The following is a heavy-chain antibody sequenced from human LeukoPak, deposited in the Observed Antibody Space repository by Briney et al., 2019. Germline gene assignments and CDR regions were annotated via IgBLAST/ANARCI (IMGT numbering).Heavy chain of an antibody. Sequence: PSETLSLTCTVSGGSISSYYWSWIRQPPGKGLEWIGYIYYSGSTNYNPSLKSRVTISVDTSKNQFSLKLSSVTAADTAVYYCARGRTTMVRGVINYYYYGMDVWGQGTTVTVSS. V-gene: IGHV4-59*12. CDR2: IYYSGST. J-gene: IGHJ6*02. CDR1: GGSISSYY. D-gene: IGHD3-10*01. CDR3: ARGRTTMVRGVINYYYYGMDV.